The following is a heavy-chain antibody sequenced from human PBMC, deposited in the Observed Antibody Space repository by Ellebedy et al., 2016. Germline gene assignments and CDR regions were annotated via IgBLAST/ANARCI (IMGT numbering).Heavy chain of an antibody. CDR1: GFTFSSYS. J-gene: IGHJ4*02. CDR2: ISSSSSYI. Sequence: GGSLRLSXAASGFTFSSYSMNWVRQAPGKGLEWVSSISSSSSYIYYADSVKGRFTISRDNAKNSLYLQMNSLRAEDTAVYYCAILAPYGSGSYYNFDYWGQGTLVTVSS. CDR3: AILAPYGSGSYYNFDY. D-gene: IGHD3-10*01. V-gene: IGHV3-21*01.